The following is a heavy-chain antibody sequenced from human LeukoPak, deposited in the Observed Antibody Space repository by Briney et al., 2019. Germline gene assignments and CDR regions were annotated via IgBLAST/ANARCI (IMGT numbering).Heavy chain of an antibody. CDR2: IHPSSTYI. V-gene: IGHV3-48*02. CDR3: ARDRDYGFDL. Sequence: GGSLRLSCAASGFTFSSYSMNWVRQAPGKGLEWLSYIHPSSTYISYADSMRGRITISRDNAKNSLYLQMSSLRDEDTAVYYCARDRDYGFDLWGQGSLVTVSS. CDR1: GFTFSSYS. J-gene: IGHJ4*02. D-gene: IGHD4-17*01.